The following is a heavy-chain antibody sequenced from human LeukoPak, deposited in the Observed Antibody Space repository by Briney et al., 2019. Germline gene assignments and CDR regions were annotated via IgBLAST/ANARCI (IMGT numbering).Heavy chain of an antibody. D-gene: IGHD2-2*02. CDR1: GGSISSYY. Sequence: SETLSLTCTVSGGSISSYYWSWIRQPPGEGLEWIGYIYYSGSTNYNPSLKSRVTISVDTSKSQFSLKLSSVTAADTAVYYCARVGCSSTSCYTDWYFDLWGRGTLVTVSS. CDR3: ARVGCSSTSCYTDWYFDL. CDR2: IYYSGST. J-gene: IGHJ2*01. V-gene: IGHV4-59*01.